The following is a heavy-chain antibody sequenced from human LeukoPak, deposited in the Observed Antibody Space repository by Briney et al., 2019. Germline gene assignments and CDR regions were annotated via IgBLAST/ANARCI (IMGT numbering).Heavy chain of an antibody. CDR3: AKGGHYNFDY. CDR1: GFTFSTYW. V-gene: IGHV3-7*01. Sequence: GGSLRLSCAASGFTFSTYWMKWVRQAPGKGLECVASIKEDGSDKYYVDSVKGRFSISRDNAKNSLYLQMNSLRTEDTAVYYCAKGGHYNFDYWGQGTLVTVSS. CDR2: IKEDGSDK. J-gene: IGHJ4*02. D-gene: IGHD4-11*01.